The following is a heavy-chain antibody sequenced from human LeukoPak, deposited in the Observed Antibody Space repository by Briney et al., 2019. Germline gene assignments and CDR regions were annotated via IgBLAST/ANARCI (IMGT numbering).Heavy chain of an antibody. D-gene: IGHD6-13*01. CDR1: GGSISSSNW. CDR2: IYHSGST. J-gene: IGHJ4*02. CDR3: ARGEGIAAAGQKTIPFDY. V-gene: IGHV4-4*02. Sequence: SETLSLTCAVSGGSISSSNWWSWVRQPPGKGLEWIGEIYHSGSTNYNPSLKSRVTISVDKSKNQFSLKLSSVTAADTAVYYCARGEGIAAAGQKTIPFDYWGQGTLVTVSS.